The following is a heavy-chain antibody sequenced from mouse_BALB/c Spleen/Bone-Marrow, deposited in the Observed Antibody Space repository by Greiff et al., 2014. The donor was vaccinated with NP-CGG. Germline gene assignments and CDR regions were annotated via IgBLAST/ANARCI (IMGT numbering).Heavy chain of an antibody. D-gene: IGHD1-1*01. CDR2: IDPSNGNT. CDR3: APYYNGSSQFAY. J-gene: IGHJ3*01. Sequence: VQLQQSGAELVKPGASVKLSCTASGFNIKDTYMHWVKQRPEQGLEWIGRIDPSNGNTKYDPKFRGKATLTVDKSSNTAYLQLSSLTSEDTAVYYCAPYYNGSSQFAYWGQGTLVTVSA. CDR1: GFNIKDTY. V-gene: IGHV14-3*02.